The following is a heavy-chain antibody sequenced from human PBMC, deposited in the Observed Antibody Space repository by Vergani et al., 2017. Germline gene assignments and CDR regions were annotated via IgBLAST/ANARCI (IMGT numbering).Heavy chain of an antibody. Sequence: QVQLVESGGGVVQPGRSLRLSCAASGCTFSSYAMHWVRQAPGKGLEGVAVISYDGSNKYYADSVKGRFTISRDNSKNTLYLQMNSLRAEDTAVSYCATVASGVDTSSSDYWGEGSLVTVSS. CDR2: ISYDGSNK. J-gene: IGHJ4*02. CDR1: GCTFSSYA. V-gene: IGHV3-30-3*01. CDR3: ATVASGVDTSSSDY. D-gene: IGHD4-23*01.